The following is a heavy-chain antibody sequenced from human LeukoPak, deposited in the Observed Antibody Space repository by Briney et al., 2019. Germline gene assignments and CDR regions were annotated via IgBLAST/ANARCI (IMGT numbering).Heavy chain of an antibody. Sequence: SETLSLTCTVSGGSINSYYWSWIRQPPGKGLECIGYIHYTGSTNYNPSLKSRVTMSVDTSKNQFSLKLSSVTAADTAIYYCARGGYYGSGNDFRFDPWGQGTLVTVSS. J-gene: IGHJ5*02. CDR2: IHYTGST. V-gene: IGHV4-59*01. CDR1: GGSINSYY. D-gene: IGHD3-10*01. CDR3: ARGGYYGSGNDFRFDP.